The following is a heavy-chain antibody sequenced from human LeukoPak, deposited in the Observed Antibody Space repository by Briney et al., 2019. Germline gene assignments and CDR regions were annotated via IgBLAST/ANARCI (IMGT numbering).Heavy chain of an antibody. V-gene: IGHV1-2*02. CDR2: INPYSGDT. D-gene: IGHD1-26*01. J-gene: IGHJ4*02. CDR1: GYTFTGYY. CDR3: ARVAMSGIGSDDF. Sequence: ASVKVSCKASGYTFTGYYVHWVRQAPGQGLEWMGWINPYSGDTNYAQKFQGRVTMARDTSISTAYTELSSLKSDDTAVYYCARVAMSGIGSDDFWGQGTLVTVSS.